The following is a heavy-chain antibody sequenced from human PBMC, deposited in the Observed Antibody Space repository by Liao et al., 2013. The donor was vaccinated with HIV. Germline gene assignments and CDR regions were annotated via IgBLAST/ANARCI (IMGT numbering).Heavy chain of an antibody. J-gene: IGHJ4*02. D-gene: IGHD3-22*01. CDR3: ASRDSRYRYFDY. Sequence: QVQLQESGPGLVKPSETLSVTCTLSGDSIKENNWNWIRQSAGKGLEWIGRIDSAGNANYYFSFRSRVTMFVDTSKNQFSLRLRSVTAADTAVYYCASRDSRYRYFDYWGRGNPWSPSPQ. V-gene: IGHV4-4*07. CDR2: IDSAGNA. CDR1: GDSIKENN.